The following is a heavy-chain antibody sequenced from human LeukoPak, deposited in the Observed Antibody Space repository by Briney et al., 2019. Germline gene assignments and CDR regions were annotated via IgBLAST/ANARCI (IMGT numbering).Heavy chain of an antibody. CDR1: GGSFSGYY. CDR3: ARGRIDGYNQHRFD. D-gene: IGHD5-24*01. J-gene: IGHJ4*02. V-gene: IGHV4-34*01. Sequence: SETLSLTCAVYGGSFSGYYWSWIRQPPGKGLEWIGEINHSGSTNYNPSLKGRVTISVDTSKNQFSLKLSSVTAADTAVYYCARGRIDGYNQHRFDWGQGTLVTATS. CDR2: INHSGST.